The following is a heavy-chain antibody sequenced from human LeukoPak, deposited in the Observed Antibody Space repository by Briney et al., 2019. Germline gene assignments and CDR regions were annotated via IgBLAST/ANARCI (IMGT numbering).Heavy chain of an antibody. V-gene: IGHV1-69*13. J-gene: IGHJ3*02. CDR2: IIPIFGTA. D-gene: IGHD3-3*01. CDR3: ASPFGVATLDAFDI. Sequence: SVKVSCKASGGTFSSYAISWVRQAPGQGLEWMGGIIPIFGTANYAQKFQGRVTITADESTSTAYMELSSLRSEDTAVYYCASPFGVATLDAFDIWGQGTMVTVSS. CDR1: GGTFSSYA.